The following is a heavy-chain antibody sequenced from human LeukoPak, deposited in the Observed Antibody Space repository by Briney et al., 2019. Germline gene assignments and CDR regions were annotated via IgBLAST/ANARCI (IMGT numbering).Heavy chain of an antibody. CDR1: GGSFSGYY. D-gene: IGHD3-10*01. J-gene: IGHJ3*01. V-gene: IGHV4-34*01. CDR2: INHSGST. Sequence: SETLSLTCAVYGGSFSGYYWSWIRQPPGKGLEWIGEINHSGSTNYNPSLKSRVTISVDTSKNQFSLKLSSVTAADTAVYYCASEYYYARGPSAGDGFDVWGQGTLVTVAS. CDR3: ASEYYYARGPSAGDGFDV.